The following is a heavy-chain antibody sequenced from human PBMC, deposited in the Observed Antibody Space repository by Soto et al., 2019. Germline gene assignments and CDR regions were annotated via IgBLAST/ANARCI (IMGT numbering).Heavy chain of an antibody. J-gene: IGHJ6*03. D-gene: IGHD3-3*01. CDR1: GFTFSSYA. V-gene: IGHV3-23*01. Sequence: PGGSLRLSCAASGFTFSSYAMSWVRQAPGKGLEWVSAISGSGGSTYYADSVKGRFTISRDNSKNTLYLQMNSLRAEDTAVYYCARVGYDFWSGYWGYYYYMDVWGKGTTVTVSS. CDR2: ISGSGGST. CDR3: ARVGYDFWSGYWGYYYYMDV.